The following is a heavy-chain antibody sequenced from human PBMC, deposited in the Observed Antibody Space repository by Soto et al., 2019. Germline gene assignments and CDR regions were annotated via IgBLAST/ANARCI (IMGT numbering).Heavy chain of an antibody. CDR3: ERDSEVAGKEGYYFDY. D-gene: IGHD6-19*01. V-gene: IGHV3-30-3*01. CDR2: ISYDGSNK. J-gene: IGHJ4*02. Sequence: QVQLVESGGGVVQPGRSLRLSCAASGFTFSSYAMHWVRQAPGKGLEWVAVISYDGSNKYYADSVKGRFTISRDNSKNTLYLQMNSLRAEDTAVYYCERDSEVAGKEGYYFDYWGQGTLVTVSS. CDR1: GFTFSSYA.